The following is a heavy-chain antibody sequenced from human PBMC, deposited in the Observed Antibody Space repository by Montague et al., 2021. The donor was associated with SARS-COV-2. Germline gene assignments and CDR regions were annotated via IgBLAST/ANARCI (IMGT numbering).Heavy chain of an antibody. CDR3: ARSYSSSWQNDF. V-gene: IGHV4-39*01. D-gene: IGHD6-13*01. CDR2: IYYSGGT. Sequence: LSLIHTVSGGSISSSSYYWGWIHQPPGKGLEWIGSIYYSGGTYYNPSLKSRVTISVDTSKNQFSLKLSSVTAADTAVYYCARSYSSSWQNDFWGQGTLVTVSS. CDR1: GGSISSSSYY. J-gene: IGHJ4*02.